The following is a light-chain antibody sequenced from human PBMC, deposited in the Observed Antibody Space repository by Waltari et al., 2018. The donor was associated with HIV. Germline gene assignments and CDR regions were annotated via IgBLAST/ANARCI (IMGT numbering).Light chain of an antibody. CDR1: SSNIGANE. CDR2: EST. Sequence: SVLTQPPSKSAAPGQTVTISCAGHSSNIGANEVSWYQQLPGAAPRLIIYESTKRPSVISDRFSASKSDTTATLDIAGVQPGDEAMYFCGTRDNDLGPVILGGGTWVTVL. J-gene: IGLJ2*01. CDR3: GTRDNDLGPVI. V-gene: IGLV1-51*02.